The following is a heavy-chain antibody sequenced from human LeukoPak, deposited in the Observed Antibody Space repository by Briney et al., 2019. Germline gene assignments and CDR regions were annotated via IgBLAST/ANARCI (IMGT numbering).Heavy chain of an antibody. J-gene: IGHJ4*02. Sequence: PGGSLRLSCAASGFTFSSYEMNWVRQAPGKGVEWVSYISSSGSTIYYADSVKGRFTISRDNAKNSLYLQMNSLRAEDTAVYYCARDSWLRGYSYGYGGCWGQGTLVTVSS. CDR2: ISSSGSTI. V-gene: IGHV3-48*03. D-gene: IGHD5-18*01. CDR3: ARDSWLRGYSYGYGGC. CDR1: GFTFSSYE.